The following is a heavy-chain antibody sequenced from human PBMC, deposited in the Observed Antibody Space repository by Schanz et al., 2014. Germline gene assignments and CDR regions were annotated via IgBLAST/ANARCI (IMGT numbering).Heavy chain of an antibody. Sequence: EVQLLESGGGLVQPGGSLRLSCVASGVTFSNHALSWVRQAPGKGLEWVSGISGSGGSTYDADSVKGRFTISRDNSKNTLYLQMNSLRAEDTAVYYCAKDHAGSDILTALGNWGQGTLVTVSS. J-gene: IGHJ4*02. CDR2: ISGSGGST. CDR1: GVTFSNHA. V-gene: IGHV3-23*01. CDR3: AKDHAGSDILTALGN. D-gene: IGHD3-9*01.